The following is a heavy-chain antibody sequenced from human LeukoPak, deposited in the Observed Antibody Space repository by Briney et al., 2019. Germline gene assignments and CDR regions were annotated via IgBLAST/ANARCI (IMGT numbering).Heavy chain of an antibody. Sequence: GGSLRLSCAASGFPFNIYAMSWVRQAPGKGLELVSAISGSDTGTYYADSVKGRFTISRDTSKTTLYLQMNSLRADDTAVYYCAKGLYHYFGSGSYTLDFWGQGTQVTVSS. J-gene: IGHJ4*02. D-gene: IGHD3-10*01. V-gene: IGHV3-23*01. CDR1: GFPFNIYA. CDR2: ISGSDTGT. CDR3: AKGLYHYFGSGSYTLDF.